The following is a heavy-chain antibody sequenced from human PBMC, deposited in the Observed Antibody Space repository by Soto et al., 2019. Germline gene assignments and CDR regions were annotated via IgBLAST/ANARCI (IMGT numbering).Heavy chain of an antibody. Sequence: ASVKVSCKASGYTFTSYGISWVRQAPGQGLDWMGWISAYNGNTKYAQDLQGRVTTTTDTSTGTAYMELRSLRSDDTAVYYCARFSGGSYNTYYFYYGMDVWGQGTTVTVSS. D-gene: IGHD2-15*01. V-gene: IGHV1-18*01. CDR1: GYTFTSYG. CDR3: ARFSGGSYNTYYFYYGMDV. CDR2: ISAYNGNT. J-gene: IGHJ6*02.